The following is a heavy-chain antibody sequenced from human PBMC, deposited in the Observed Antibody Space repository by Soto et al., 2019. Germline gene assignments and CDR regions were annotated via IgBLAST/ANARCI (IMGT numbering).Heavy chain of an antibody. CDR3: ATLDGLSRAGTWGNFQN. V-gene: IGHV3-73*02. J-gene: IGHJ1*01. D-gene: IGHD6-13*01. CDR1: GFTFGGSA. CDR2: IRSKTNSYAT. Sequence: EGQLVESGGGLVQPGGSLKLSCAASGFTFGGSAMHWVRQASGKGLEWVGHIRSKTNSYATAYAESVKGRFTISRDNSKSTVYLQMNSLRAEDTAVYYCATLDGLSRAGTWGNFQNWGQGTLVSVSS.